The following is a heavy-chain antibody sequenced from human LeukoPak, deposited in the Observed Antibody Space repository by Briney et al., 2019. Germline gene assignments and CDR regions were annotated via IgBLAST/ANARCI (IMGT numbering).Heavy chain of an antibody. Sequence: SETLSLTCTVSGGSISSSNYYWGWIRQPPGKGLEWIGSVYYSGSTYYNPSLKSRVTVSVDTSKSQFSLKLSSVTAADTAVYYCARDYYYGSGRPEWSPPFDYWGQGTLVTVSS. J-gene: IGHJ4*02. CDR3: ARDYYYGSGRPEWSPPFDY. CDR1: GGSISSSNYY. CDR2: VYYSGST. D-gene: IGHD3-10*01. V-gene: IGHV4-39*02.